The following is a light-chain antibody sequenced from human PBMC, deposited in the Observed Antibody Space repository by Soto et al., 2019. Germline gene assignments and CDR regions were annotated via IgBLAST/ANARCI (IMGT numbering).Light chain of an antibody. CDR2: GNI. CDR3: QSDDSTLSARYV. CDR1: SSNIGAGYD. V-gene: IGLV1-40*01. Sequence: SVLTQPPSVSGAPGQRVTISCTGSSSNIGAGYDVHWYQQRPGTAPKLLIFGNINRPSGVPDRFSGSKSGTSASLAITGLQAEDEGDYYCQSDDSTLSARYVFGTGTKVTV. J-gene: IGLJ1*01.